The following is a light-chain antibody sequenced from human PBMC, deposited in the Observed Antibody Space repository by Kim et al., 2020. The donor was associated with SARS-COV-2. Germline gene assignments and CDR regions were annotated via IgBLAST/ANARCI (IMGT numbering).Light chain of an antibody. J-gene: IGKJ1*01. CDR1: HSVSSSY. CDR2: GAS. Sequence: LSPGDRASLSCRASHSVSSSYLAWYQQKPGQAPRLLIYGASSRATGIPDRFSGSGSRTDFTLTISRLEPEDFAVYYCQQRYTWWTFGQGTKVDIK. CDR3: QQRYTWWT. V-gene: IGKV3D-20*02.